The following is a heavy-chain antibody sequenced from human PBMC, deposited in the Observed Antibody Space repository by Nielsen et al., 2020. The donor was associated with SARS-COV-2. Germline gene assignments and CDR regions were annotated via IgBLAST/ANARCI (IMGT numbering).Heavy chain of an antibody. CDR3: ARVAAAGTPYYYGMDV. J-gene: IGHJ6*02. Sequence: ASVKVSCKASGYTFPSYGASWVRQAPGQGLEWMGWISAYNGITNYAQKLQGRVTMTTDASTSTAYMELRSLRSEDTAVYYCARVAAAGTPYYYGMDVWGQGTTVTVSS. CDR2: ISAYNGIT. V-gene: IGHV1-18*01. CDR1: GYTFPSYG. D-gene: IGHD6-13*01.